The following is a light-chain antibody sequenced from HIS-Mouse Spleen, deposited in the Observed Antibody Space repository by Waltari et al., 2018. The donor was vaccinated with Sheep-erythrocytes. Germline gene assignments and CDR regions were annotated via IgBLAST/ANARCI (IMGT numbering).Light chain of an antibody. CDR2: AAS. V-gene: IGKV1-12*01. Sequence: DIQMTQSPSSVSASVGDRVTITCRASQGISSWVAWYHHTPGKAPKLLIYAASSLQSGVPSRFSGSGSGTDFTLTISSRQPEDFATYYCQQANSFPITFGQGTRLEIK. CDR1: QGISSW. J-gene: IGKJ5*01. CDR3: QQANSFPIT.